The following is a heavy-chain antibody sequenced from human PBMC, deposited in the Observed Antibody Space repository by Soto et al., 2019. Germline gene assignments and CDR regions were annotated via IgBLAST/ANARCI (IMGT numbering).Heavy chain of an antibody. J-gene: IGHJ6*03. CDR1: GGSFSGYY. Sequence: SETLSLTCAVYGGSFSGYYWSWIRQPPGKGLEWIGEINHSESTNYNPSLKSRVTISVDTSKNQFSLKLSSVTAADTAVYYCAREDRRGITIFGVAGDYYYYMDVWGKGTTVTVSS. CDR2: INHSEST. D-gene: IGHD3-3*01. V-gene: IGHV4-34*01. CDR3: AREDRRGITIFGVAGDYYYYMDV.